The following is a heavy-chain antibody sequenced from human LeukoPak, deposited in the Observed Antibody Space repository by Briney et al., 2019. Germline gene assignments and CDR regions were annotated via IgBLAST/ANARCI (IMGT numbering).Heavy chain of an antibody. CDR2: IRQDGSEK. J-gene: IGHJ4*02. CDR1: GFTFSGHW. V-gene: IGHV3-7*01. Sequence: GGSLRLSCAASGFTFSGHWMSWVRQAPGKGLEWVASIRQDGSEKHYVDSVEGRFTISRDNAKNSLHLQMNSLRAEDTAVYYCASSVVAVANDDWGQGTLVTVSS. CDR3: ASSVVAVANDD. D-gene: IGHD6-19*01.